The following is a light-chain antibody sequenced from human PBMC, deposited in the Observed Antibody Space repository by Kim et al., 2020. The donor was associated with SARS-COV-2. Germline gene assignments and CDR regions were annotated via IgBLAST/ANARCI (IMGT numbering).Light chain of an antibody. J-gene: IGKJ1*01. Sequence: DIQMTQSPSTLSASVGDRVTITCRASQSIQNWLAWYQQRPGKAPKLLIYGASSLETGVPSRFSGSGSGTEFTLTISSLQPDDFAAYYCQQYKSYSRTFGQGTKVDIK. V-gene: IGKV1-5*01. CDR1: QSIQNW. CDR2: GAS. CDR3: QQYKSYSRT.